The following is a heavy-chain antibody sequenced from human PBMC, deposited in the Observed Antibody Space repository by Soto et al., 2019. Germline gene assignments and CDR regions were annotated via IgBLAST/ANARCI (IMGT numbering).Heavy chain of an antibody. D-gene: IGHD1-26*01. Sequence: SVKVSCKASGGTFSSYAISWVRQAPGQGLEWMGGIIPIFGTANYAQKFQGRVTITADESTSTAYMELSSLRSEDTAVYYCARGREVQRWTRLYAFDIWSQGTMVTVSS. CDR1: GGTFSSYA. CDR2: IIPIFGTA. J-gene: IGHJ3*02. CDR3: ARGREVQRWTRLYAFDI. V-gene: IGHV1-69*13.